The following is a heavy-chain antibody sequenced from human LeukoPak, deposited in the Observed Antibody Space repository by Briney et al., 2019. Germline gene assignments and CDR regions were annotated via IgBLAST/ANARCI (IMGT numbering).Heavy chain of an antibody. D-gene: IGHD3-16*01. CDR3: ARGSPSMQLGY. Sequence: SETLSLTCAVYGGSFSGYYWSWIRQPPGKGLEWIGEINHSGSTNYNPSLKSRVTISVDTSKNQFSLKLSSVTAADTAVYYCARGSPSMQLGYWGQGTLVTVSS. CDR1: GGSFSGYY. CDR2: INHSGST. J-gene: IGHJ4*02. V-gene: IGHV4-34*01.